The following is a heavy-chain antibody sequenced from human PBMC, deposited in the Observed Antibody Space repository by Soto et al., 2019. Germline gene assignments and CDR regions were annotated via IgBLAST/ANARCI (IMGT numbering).Heavy chain of an antibody. CDR3: VRDGTNTLRGWFDP. CDR2: IYATGAT. CDR1: GASISGFY. Sequence: NPSETLSLTCTVSGASISGFYCSWIRKSAWKGLEWIGRIYATGATDYNPSLKSRVMMSVETSKKQFSLKLRSVTAADTAVYYCVRDGTNTLRGWFDPWGQGTSVTVSS. V-gene: IGHV4-4*07. D-gene: IGHD1-1*01. J-gene: IGHJ5*02.